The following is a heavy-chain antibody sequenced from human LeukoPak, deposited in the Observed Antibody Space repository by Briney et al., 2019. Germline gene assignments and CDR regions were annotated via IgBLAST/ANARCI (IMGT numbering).Heavy chain of an antibody. CDR1: GFTFSSYW. D-gene: IGHD3-22*01. J-gene: IGHJ3*02. CDR3: ARVPATMIVVVVPYAFGI. Sequence: GGSLRLSCAASGFTFSSYWMSWVRQAPGKGLEWVANIKQDGSEKYYVDSVKGRFAISRDNAKNSLYLQMNSLRAEDTAVYYCARVPATMIVVVVPYAFGIWGQGTMVTVSS. CDR2: IKQDGSEK. V-gene: IGHV3-7*01.